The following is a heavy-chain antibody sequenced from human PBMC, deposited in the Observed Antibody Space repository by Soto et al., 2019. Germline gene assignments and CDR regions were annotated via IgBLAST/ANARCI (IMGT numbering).Heavy chain of an antibody. CDR1: GYTFTGYY. D-gene: IGHD2-2*01. V-gene: IGHV1-2*04. CDR3: AREDRYCSSTSCYYGMDV. Sequence: ASVKVSCKASGYTFTGYYMHWVRQAPGQGLEWMGWINPNSGGTNYAQKFQGWVTMTRDTSISTAYMELSRLRSDDTAVYYCAREDRYCSSTSCYYGMDVWGQGTTVTVSS. J-gene: IGHJ6*02. CDR2: INPNSGGT.